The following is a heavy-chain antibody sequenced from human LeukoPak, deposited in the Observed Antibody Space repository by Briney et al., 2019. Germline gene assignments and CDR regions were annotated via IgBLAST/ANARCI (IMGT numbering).Heavy chain of an antibody. CDR3: AREEGYSSSSVY. CDR2: INPNSGGT. J-gene: IGHJ4*02. D-gene: IGHD6-6*01. CDR1: GYTFTSYG. Sequence: ASVKVSCKASGYTFTSYGISWVRQAPGQGLEWMGWINPNSGGTNYAQKFQGRVTMTRDTSISTAYMELSRLRSDDTAVYYCAREEGYSSSSVYWGQGTLVTVSS. V-gene: IGHV1-2*02.